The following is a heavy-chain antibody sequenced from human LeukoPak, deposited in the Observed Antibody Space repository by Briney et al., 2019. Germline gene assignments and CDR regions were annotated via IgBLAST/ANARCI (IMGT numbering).Heavy chain of an antibody. CDR3: ARTLSRGYARGGNWFDP. D-gene: IGHD2-8*01. J-gene: IGHJ5*02. CDR1: GGSISSSSYY. CDR2: IYYNGTT. V-gene: IGHV4-39*01. Sequence: SETLSLTCTVSGGSISSSSYYWGWIRQPPGKGLEWIGNIYYNGTTNYNPSLKSQATISADTSKNQFSLKLSSVTAADTAVYYCARTLSRGYARGGNWFDPWGQGTLVTVSS.